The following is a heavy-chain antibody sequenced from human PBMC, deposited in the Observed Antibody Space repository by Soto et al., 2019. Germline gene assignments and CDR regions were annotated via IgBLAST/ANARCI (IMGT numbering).Heavy chain of an antibody. CDR3: ARHGGGLYYDFWSGYHLDY. CDR1: GGSISSSSYY. V-gene: IGHV4-39*01. J-gene: IGHJ4*02. Sequence: QLQLQESGPGLVKPSETLSLTCTVSGGSISSSSYYWGWIRQPPGKGLEWIGSIYYSGSTYYNPSLKSRVTISVDTSKNQFSLKLSSVTAADTAVYYCARHGGGLYYDFWSGYHLDYWGQGTLVTVSS. CDR2: IYYSGST. D-gene: IGHD3-3*01.